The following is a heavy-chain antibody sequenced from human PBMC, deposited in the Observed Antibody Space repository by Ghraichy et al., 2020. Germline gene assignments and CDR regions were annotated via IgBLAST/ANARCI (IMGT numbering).Heavy chain of an antibody. Sequence: SETLSPTCTVSGGSISSYYWSWIRQPPGKGLEWIGYIYYSGSTNYNPSLKSRVTISVDTSKNQFSLKLSSVTAADTAVYYCAKTGYSSDTGFDYWGQGTLVTVSS. CDR2: IYYSGST. CDR1: GGSISSYY. D-gene: IGHD6-25*01. J-gene: IGHJ4*02. CDR3: AKTGYSSDTGFDY. V-gene: IGHV4-59*08.